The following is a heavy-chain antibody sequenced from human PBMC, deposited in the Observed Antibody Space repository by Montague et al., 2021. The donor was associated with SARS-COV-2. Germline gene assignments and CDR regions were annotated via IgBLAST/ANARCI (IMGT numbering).Heavy chain of an antibody. CDR2: INQGGAP. J-gene: IGHJ3*02. CDR3: ARGRPVQGSFRHFDSISSGAFDI. D-gene: IGHD3-9*01. Sequence: SETLSLTCAVSRGSFSNYYWTWIRQSPGKGLEWIGEINQGGAPNYTPSLKSRVTISLDTSKKQISLKLNSVTVADTAVFFCARGRPVQGSFRHFDSISSGAFDIGAQGSLDIVS. CDR1: RGSFSNYY. V-gene: IGHV4-34*01.